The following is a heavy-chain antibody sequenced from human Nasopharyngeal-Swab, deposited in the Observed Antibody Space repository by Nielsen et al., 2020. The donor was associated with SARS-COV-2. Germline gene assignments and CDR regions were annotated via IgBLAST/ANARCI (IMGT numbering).Heavy chain of an antibody. Sequence: SETLSLTCAVYGGSFSGYYWTWIRQSPEKGLEWIGEINHGGGPAYNPSLQSRATILVDMSKNQFSLKLSSVTAADTAVYYCAREAITMVRGVMSTDYYYYMDVWGKGTTVTVSS. CDR2: INHGGGP. CDR3: AREAITMVRGVMSTDYYYYMDV. V-gene: IGHV4-34*01. CDR1: GGSFSGYY. J-gene: IGHJ6*03. D-gene: IGHD3-10*01.